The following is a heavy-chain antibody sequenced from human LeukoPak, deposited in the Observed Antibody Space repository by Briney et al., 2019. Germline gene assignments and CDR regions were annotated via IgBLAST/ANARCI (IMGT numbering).Heavy chain of an antibody. CDR1: GFTFSSYG. D-gene: IGHD2-15*01. CDR3: ARDGYCSGGSCYSEETVDY. J-gene: IGHJ4*02. Sequence: PGGSLRLSCAASGFTFSSYGMSWVRQAPGRGLEWVSAISGSGGSTYYADSVEGRFTISRDNSKNTLYLQMNSLRAEDTAVYYCARDGYCSGGSCYSEETVDYWGQGTLVTISS. V-gene: IGHV3-23*01. CDR2: ISGSGGST.